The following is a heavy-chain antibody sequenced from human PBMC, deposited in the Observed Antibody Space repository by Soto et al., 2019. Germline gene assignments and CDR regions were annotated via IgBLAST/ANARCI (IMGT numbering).Heavy chain of an antibody. J-gene: IGHJ6*03. CDR2: IYYSGST. D-gene: IGHD6-13*01. Sequence: SETLSLTCTVSGGSISSGGYYWSWIRQHPGKGLEWIGYIYYSGSTYYNPSLKSRVTISVDTSKNQYSLKLSSVTAADTAVYYCARVIVIAIAAAGTLQSGDYYYYYMDVWGKGTTVTVSS. CDR1: GGSISSGGYY. V-gene: IGHV4-31*03. CDR3: ARVIVIAIAAAGTLQSGDYYYYYMDV.